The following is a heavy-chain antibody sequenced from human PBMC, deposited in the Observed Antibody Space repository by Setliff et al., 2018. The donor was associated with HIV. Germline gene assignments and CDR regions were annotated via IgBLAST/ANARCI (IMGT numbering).Heavy chain of an antibody. CDR1: GYTFTSYY. J-gene: IGHJ1*01. V-gene: IGHV1-46*01. D-gene: IGHD3-10*01. Sequence: VKVSCKASGYTFTSYYMHRVRQAPGQGLEWMGIINPSGGSTSYAQKLQGRVTMTTDTSTSTAYMELRSLRSDDTAVYYCARVVVRGVTFIAEYFQHWGQGTLVTVSS. CDR3: ARVVVRGVTFIAEYFQH. CDR2: INPSGGST.